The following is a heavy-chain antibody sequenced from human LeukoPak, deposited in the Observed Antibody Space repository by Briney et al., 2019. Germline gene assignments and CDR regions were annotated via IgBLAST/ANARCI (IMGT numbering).Heavy chain of an antibody. Sequence: PSETLSLTCAVYGGSFSGYYWSWIRQPPGKGLEWIGEINHSGSTNYNPSLKSRVTISVDTSKNQSSLKLSSVTAADTAVYYCASLDLTKEADDYWGQGTLVTVSS. V-gene: IGHV4-34*01. J-gene: IGHJ4*02. D-gene: IGHD2-2*03. CDR3: ASLDLTKEADDY. CDR2: INHSGST. CDR1: GGSFSGYY.